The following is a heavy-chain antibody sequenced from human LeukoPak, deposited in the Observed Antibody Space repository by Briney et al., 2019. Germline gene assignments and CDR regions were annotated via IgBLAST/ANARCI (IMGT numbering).Heavy chain of an antibody. D-gene: IGHD3-16*02. CDR1: GFTFSSYA. Sequence: GGSLRLSCAASGFTFSSYALSWVRQAPGKGLEWVSYISCNNSNIYYADSVKGRYTITRDNAKNSLNQQMNRLRAEDTAVYYCARDPYYDYVWGSYRGEDNQQPPDNGIDYWGQGTLVTVSS. V-gene: IGHV3-48*01. CDR3: ARDPYYDYVWGSYRGEDNQQPPDNGIDY. J-gene: IGHJ4*02. CDR2: ISCNNSNI.